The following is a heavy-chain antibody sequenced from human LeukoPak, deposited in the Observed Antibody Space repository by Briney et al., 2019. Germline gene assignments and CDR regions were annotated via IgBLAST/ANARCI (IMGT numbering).Heavy chain of an antibody. CDR2: VNESGGT. Sequence: SETLSLTCAVYIDSFSNYHWNWIRQTPAKGLEWIGEVNESGGTNISPSLRSRVILSVDTSKNQFSLKLISVTVADTAVYYCARGQGATVPQVGKNWFDPWGQGARVTVSS. CDR1: IDSFSNYH. J-gene: IGHJ5*02. D-gene: IGHD1-26*01. CDR3: ARGQGATVPQVGKNWFDP. V-gene: IGHV4-34*01.